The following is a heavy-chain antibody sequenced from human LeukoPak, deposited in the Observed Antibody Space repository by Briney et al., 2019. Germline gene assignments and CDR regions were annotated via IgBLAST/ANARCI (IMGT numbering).Heavy chain of an antibody. Sequence: SETLSLTCTVSGGSISGYYWSWIRQPPGKGLEWIGYIYYSGSTNYNPSLKSRVTISVDTSKNQFSLKLSSVTAADTAVYYCARDGFISTYDFWSGYYPPRDYYYYGMDVWGQGTTVTVSS. CDR3: ARDGFISTYDFWSGYYPPRDYYYYGMDV. J-gene: IGHJ6*02. V-gene: IGHV4-59*01. CDR1: GGSISGYY. CDR2: IYYSGST. D-gene: IGHD3-3*01.